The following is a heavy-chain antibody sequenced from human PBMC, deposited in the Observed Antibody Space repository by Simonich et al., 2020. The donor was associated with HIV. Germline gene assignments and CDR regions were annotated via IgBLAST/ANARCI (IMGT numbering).Heavy chain of an antibody. D-gene: IGHD3-22*01. CDR1: GGSFSGYY. V-gene: IGHV4-34*01. J-gene: IGHJ4*02. CDR3: ARRGPRYYDSSGYYSR. CDR2: INHSGST. Sequence: QVQLQQWGAGLLKPSETLSLTCAVYGGSFSGYYWSWIRQPPGKGLEWIGEINHSGSTNYNPSRKRRVTISVDTSKNQFSLKLSSVTAADTAVYYCARRGPRYYDSSGYYSRWGQGTLVTVSS.